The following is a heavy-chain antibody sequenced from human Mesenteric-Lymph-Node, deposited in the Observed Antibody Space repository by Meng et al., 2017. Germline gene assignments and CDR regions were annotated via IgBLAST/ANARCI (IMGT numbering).Heavy chain of an antibody. CDR2: ITGGGGST. J-gene: IGHJ4*02. CDR1: GFTFSSYA. V-gene: IGHV3-23*01. D-gene: IGHD3-10*01. Sequence: GESLKISCAASGFTFSSYAMTWVRQAPGHGLEWVSVITGGGGSTYSADSVQGLFTISRDNSKNTLYLQMNSLRAEDTAVYYCARSPRNNGSGTYYNLWGQGTLVTVSS. CDR3: ARSPRNNGSGTYYNL.